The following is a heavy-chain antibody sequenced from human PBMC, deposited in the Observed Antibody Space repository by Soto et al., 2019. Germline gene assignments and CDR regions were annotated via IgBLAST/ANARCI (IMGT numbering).Heavy chain of an antibody. CDR1: NYLFGAFG. D-gene: IGHD1-1*01. Sequence: QVQLVQSGAEVKNPGASVKVSCQASNYLFGAFGISWVRQAPGQGLEWMGWITPYNGNTHYAEKFQDRVTMTADKSTTTAYMEVRRLTSDDTAVYCFARISERLNDFDVWGQVTVVTVSS. J-gene: IGHJ3*01. CDR2: ITPYNGNT. V-gene: IGHV1-18*01. CDR3: ARISERLNDFDV.